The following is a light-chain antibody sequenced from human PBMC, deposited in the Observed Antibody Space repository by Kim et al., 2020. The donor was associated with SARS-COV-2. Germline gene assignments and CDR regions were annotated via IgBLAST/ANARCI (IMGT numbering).Light chain of an antibody. CDR3: QQYNNWPPMYT. J-gene: IGKJ2*01. CDR1: QSLGSN. V-gene: IGKV3-15*01. CDR2: GAS. Sequence: EIVMTQSPATLSVSPGERATLSCRASQSLGSNLAWYQQKPGQPPRLLIYGASTRAPGIPATFSGSGFGTDFTLTINSLQSEDFAVYYCQQYNNWPPMYTCGQGTKLEI.